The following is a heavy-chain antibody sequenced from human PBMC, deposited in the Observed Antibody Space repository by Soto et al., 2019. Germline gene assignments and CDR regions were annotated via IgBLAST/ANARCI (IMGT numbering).Heavy chain of an antibody. CDR3: AREEAAAGTDYYYYGMDV. V-gene: IGHV1-69*01. CDR1: GGTFSSYA. J-gene: IGHJ6*02. CDR2: IIPIFGTA. Sequence: QVQLVQSGAEVKKPGSSVKVSCKASGGTFSSYAISWVRQAPGQGLEWMGGIIPIFGTANYAQKFQGRVTITADESTSTAHRELSSLRSEDTAVYYCAREEAAAGTDYYYYGMDVWGQGTTVTVSS. D-gene: IGHD6-13*01.